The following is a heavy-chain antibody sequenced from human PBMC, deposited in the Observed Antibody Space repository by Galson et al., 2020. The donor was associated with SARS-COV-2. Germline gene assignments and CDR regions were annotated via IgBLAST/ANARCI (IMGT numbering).Heavy chain of an antibody. Sequence: SQTLSLTCAVYGGSFSGNFWHWIRQLPGPGLEWIGEISHDGSTNINPSLKSRVTLSVDTSKNQVSLKLSSLTAADTAIYYCARNEWGSATSCFDVWGQGTTVTGSS. J-gene: IGHJ6*02. CDR1: GGSFSGNF. V-gene: IGHV4-34*01. CDR3: ARNEWGSATSCFDV. D-gene: IGHD2-2*01. CDR2: ISHDGST.